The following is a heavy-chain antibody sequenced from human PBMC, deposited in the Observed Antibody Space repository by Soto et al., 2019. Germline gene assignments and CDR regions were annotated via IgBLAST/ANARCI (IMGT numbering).Heavy chain of an antibody. CDR3: ASGPLVSRYYGLNV. CDR1: DVSMDDYY. Sequence: SETLSLTCYVSDVSMDDYYWSWISQTAGRGLEWIGRIFTNGNTNYNPSLRGRLTMSVDTSTNQVSLRLTSVTAADTAVYYCASGPLVSRYYGLNVWGQGTTVTVSS. J-gene: IGHJ6*02. CDR2: IFTNGNT. V-gene: IGHV4-4*07.